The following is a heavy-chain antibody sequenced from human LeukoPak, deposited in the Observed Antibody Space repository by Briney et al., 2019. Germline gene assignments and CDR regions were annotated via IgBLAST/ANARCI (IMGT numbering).Heavy chain of an antibody. CDR2: FHSGGDT. CDR1: GFAFGSEA. V-gene: IGHV3-66*01. D-gene: IGHD6-13*01. CDR3: ASFTSSWHP. J-gene: IGHJ1*01. Sequence: PGGSLRLSCAVSGFAFGSEAMSWVRQSPARGLEWVATFHSGGDTYYADSVKGRFTISRDDSKNMVYLQMNNLRVEDTALYYCASFTSSWHPWGQGTPVTVSS.